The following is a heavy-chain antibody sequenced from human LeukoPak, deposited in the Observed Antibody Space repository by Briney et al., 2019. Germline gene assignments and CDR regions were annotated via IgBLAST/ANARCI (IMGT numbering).Heavy chain of an antibody. CDR2: ISSSSSYI. CDR3: ARADSSGYYQFDY. Sequence: GGSLRLSCAASGFTFSSYSMNWVRQAPGKGLEWVSSISSSSSYIYYADSVKGRFTISGDNAKNSPYLQMNSLRAEDTAVYYCARADSSGYYQFDYWGQGTLVTVSS. D-gene: IGHD3-22*01. J-gene: IGHJ4*02. V-gene: IGHV3-21*01. CDR1: GFTFSSYS.